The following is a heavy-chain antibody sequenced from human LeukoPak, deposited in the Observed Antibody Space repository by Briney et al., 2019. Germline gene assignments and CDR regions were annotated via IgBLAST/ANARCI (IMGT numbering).Heavy chain of an antibody. CDR2: ILLVGSEK. D-gene: IGHD1-26*01. Sequence: GGSLRLSCAASGFTFSSHGMHWVRQAPGKGLEWVGGILLVGSEKVYADSVKGRFTISRDSSKNMLYLQMNSLRIEDTAVYYCVRTNHSDLDYWGQGTLDTVSS. CDR3: VRTNHSDLDY. CDR1: GFTFSSHG. J-gene: IGHJ4*02. V-gene: IGHV3-30-3*01.